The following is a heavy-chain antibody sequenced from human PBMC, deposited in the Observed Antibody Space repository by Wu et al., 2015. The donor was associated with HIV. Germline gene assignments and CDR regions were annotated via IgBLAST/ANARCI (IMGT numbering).Heavy chain of an antibody. CDR1: GYTFTGYY. V-gene: IGHV1-2*02. D-gene: IGHD3-3*01. Sequence: QVQLVQSGAEVKKPGASVKASCKASGYTFTGYYMHWVRQAPGQGLEWMGWINPNSGGTNYAQKFQGRVTMTRDTSISTAYMELSRLRSDDTAVYYCARGRITIFGVVIITDYFDYWGQGTLVTVS. J-gene: IGHJ4*02. CDR2: INPNSGGT. CDR3: ARGRITIFGVVIITDYFDY.